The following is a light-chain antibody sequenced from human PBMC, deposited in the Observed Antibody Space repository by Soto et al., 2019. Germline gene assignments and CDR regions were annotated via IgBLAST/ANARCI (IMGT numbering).Light chain of an antibody. CDR2: GTS. CDR3: QQYNDYSWT. V-gene: IGKV1-5*03. Sequence: DIHMTQSPSTLSASVGDRVTITCRASQSISMWLAWYQQKPGRAPNLLIYGTSSLESGVPSRFSGSGSGTESTLTISSLQPDDFATYYCQQYNDYSWTFGQGTKVEIK. J-gene: IGKJ1*01. CDR1: QSISMW.